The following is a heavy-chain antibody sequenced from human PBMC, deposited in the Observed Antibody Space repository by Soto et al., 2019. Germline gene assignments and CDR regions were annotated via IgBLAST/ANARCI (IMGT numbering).Heavy chain of an antibody. Sequence: QVQLQESGPGLVKPSETLSLTCTVSGGSVNSDSYYWSWIRQPPGKGLEWIGYIYYTGSNNYNPSPKSRVTISLDTYRNQFSLKLSSVTAAETAVFDGAREYANSPEAFDDWGQGAPVTVSS. CDR2: IYYTGSN. CDR3: AREYANSPEAFDD. D-gene: IGHD2-2*01. V-gene: IGHV4-61*01. CDR1: GGSVNSDSYY. J-gene: IGHJ4*02.